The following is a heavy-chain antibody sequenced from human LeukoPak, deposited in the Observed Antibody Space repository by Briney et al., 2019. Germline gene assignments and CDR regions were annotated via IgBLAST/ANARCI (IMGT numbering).Heavy chain of an antibody. CDR2: VYYTGNT. Sequence: PSETLSLTCTVSGGSVSSGSYYWSWIRQPPGKGLEWIGYVYYTGNTNYNPSLKSRVTISVDRSNNQFSLKLRSVTAADTAVYYCARDGVAQSALIDYWGQGTLVTVSS. D-gene: IGHD2-15*01. CDR3: ARDGVAQSALIDY. J-gene: IGHJ4*02. V-gene: IGHV4-61*01. CDR1: GGSVSSGSYY.